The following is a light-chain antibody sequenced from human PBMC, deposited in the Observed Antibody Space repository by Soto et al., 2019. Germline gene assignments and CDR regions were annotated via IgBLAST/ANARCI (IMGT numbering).Light chain of an antibody. CDR2: LGS. CDR3: MQALQTPFT. Sequence: IVMTQSPLSLPVTPGEPASISCRSSQSLLHSNGYNYLDWYLQKPGQSPQLLIYLGSNRASGVPDRFSGSGSGTDFTLRISRVEAEDVGVYYCMQALQTPFTFGPGTKVDNK. V-gene: IGKV2-28*01. CDR1: QSLLHSNGYNY. J-gene: IGKJ3*01.